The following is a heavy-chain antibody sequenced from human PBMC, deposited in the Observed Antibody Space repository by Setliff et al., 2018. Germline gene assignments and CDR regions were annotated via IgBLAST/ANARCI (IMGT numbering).Heavy chain of an antibody. CDR2: ISPYYGST. D-gene: IGHD3-22*01. CDR3: MRGQGPRTVVAIPFDH. CDR1: GYSFTVFG. Sequence: AASVKVSCKTSGYSFTVFGISWVRQAPGQGLEWMGWISPYYGSTNYAQKFQGRVTMTTDTSTSTAYMELTSLTSDDTALYYCMRGQGPRTVVAIPFDHWGQGTLVTVSS. J-gene: IGHJ4*02. V-gene: IGHV1-18*01.